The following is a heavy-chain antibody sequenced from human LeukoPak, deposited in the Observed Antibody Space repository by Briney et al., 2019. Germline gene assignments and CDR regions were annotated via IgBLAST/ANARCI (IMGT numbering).Heavy chain of an antibody. J-gene: IGHJ4*02. CDR2: IIPIFGTA. CDR1: GGTFSSYA. V-gene: IGHV1-69*06. CDR3: ARGHAYCSSTSCYPFDY. Sequence: SVKVSCKASGGTFSSYAISWVRQAPGQGLEWMGGIIPIFGTANYAQKFQGRVTITADKSTSTAYMELSSLRSEDTAVHYCARGHAYCSSTSCYPFDYWGQGTLVTVSS. D-gene: IGHD2-2*01.